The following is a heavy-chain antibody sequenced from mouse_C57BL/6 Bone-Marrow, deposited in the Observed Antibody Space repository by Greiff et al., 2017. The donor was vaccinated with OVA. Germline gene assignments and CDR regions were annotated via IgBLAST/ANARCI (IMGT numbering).Heavy chain of an antibody. J-gene: IGHJ3*01. CDR2: ISNLAYSI. CDR1: GFTFSDYG. Sequence: EVKVVESGGGLVQPGGSLKLSCAASGFTFSDYGMAWVRQAPRKGPEWVAFISNLAYSIYYADTVTGRFTISRENAKNTLYLEMSSLRSDDTAMYYCARDFEYYVTWFAYWGQGTLVTVSA. D-gene: IGHD1-1*01. V-gene: IGHV5-15*01. CDR3: ARDFEYYVTWFAY.